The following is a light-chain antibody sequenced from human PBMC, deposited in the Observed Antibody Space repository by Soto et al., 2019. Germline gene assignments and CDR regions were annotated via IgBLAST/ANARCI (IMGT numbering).Light chain of an antibody. J-gene: IGKJ4*01. CDR2: AAS. CDR3: QQSYSTPLT. V-gene: IGKV1-39*01. CDR1: QSIISY. Sequence: DIQMTQSPSSLSASVGDRVTITCRASQSIISYLNWYQQKPGKAPKLLIYAASSLQSGVPSRFSGSGSGTDFTLTISSLPPEDFATYYCQQSYSTPLTFGGGTKVEIK.